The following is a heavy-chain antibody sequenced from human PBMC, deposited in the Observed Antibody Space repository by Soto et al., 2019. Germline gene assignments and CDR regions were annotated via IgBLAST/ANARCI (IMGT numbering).Heavy chain of an antibody. Sequence: QTQLQESGPGLVKPSETLSLTCTVSGGSISSSNSYWGWIRQPPGMGLEWIGSIYDGESIFYNPSLQSRVTISVDTSKNQFSLKLSSVTAADTAVYYCARHKWWSSYYVDSWVQGTVVTVSS. CDR1: GGSISSSNSY. D-gene: IGHD2-15*01. J-gene: IGHJ4*02. CDR3: ARHKWWSSYYVDS. CDR2: IYDGESI. V-gene: IGHV4-39*01.